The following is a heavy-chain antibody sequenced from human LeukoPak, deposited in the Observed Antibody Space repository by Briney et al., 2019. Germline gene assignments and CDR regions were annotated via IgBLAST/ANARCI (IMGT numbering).Heavy chain of an antibody. V-gene: IGHV2-70*11. J-gene: IGHJ4*02. CDR2: IDWDDDK. D-gene: IGHD3-16*01. Sequence: ESGPTLVNPTQTLTLTCTFSGFSLSTSGMCVSWIRQPPGKALEWLARIDWDDDKYYSTSLKTRLTISKDTSKNQVVLTMTNMEPVDTATYYCARIRPNYDYVWGSYDYWGQRTLVTVSS. CDR3: ARIRPNYDYVWGSYDY. CDR1: GFSLSTSGMC.